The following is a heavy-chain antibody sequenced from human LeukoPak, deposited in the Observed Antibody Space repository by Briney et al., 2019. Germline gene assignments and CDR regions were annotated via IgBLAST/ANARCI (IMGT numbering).Heavy chain of an antibody. D-gene: IGHD2-21*02. Sequence: GGSLRLSCAASGFTFSSYAMHWVRQAPGKGLVWVAVIYYDGSNKYYADSVKGRFTISRDNSKNTLYLQMNSLRAEDTAVYYCARASIVVVTAILSFDYWGQGTLVTVSS. CDR2: IYYDGSNK. CDR3: ARASIVVVTAILSFDY. V-gene: IGHV3-30-3*01. CDR1: GFTFSSYA. J-gene: IGHJ4*02.